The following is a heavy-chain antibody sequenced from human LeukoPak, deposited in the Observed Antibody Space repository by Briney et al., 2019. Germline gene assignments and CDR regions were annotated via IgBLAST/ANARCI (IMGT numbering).Heavy chain of an antibody. CDR2: IYHSGST. CDR1: GYSISSGYY. D-gene: IGHD3-10*01. J-gene: IGHJ4*02. Sequence: SETLSLTCTVSGYSISSGYYWGWIRQPPGKGLEWIGTIYHSGSTYYNPSLKSRVTISLDTSKNQVSLRLSFVTAADTAVYYCAGNYYGSGSYYSEDRYWGQGTLVTVSS. CDR3: AGNYYGSGSYYSEDRY. V-gene: IGHV4-38-2*02.